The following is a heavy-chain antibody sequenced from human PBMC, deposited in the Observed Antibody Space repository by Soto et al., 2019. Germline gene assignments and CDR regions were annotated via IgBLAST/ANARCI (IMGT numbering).Heavy chain of an antibody. CDR1: GGTFSIYT. J-gene: IGHJ3*02. CDR2: IIPILGIA. Sequence: SVKVSCKASGGTFSIYTISWLRQAPGQGLEWMGRIIPILGIANYAQKFQGRVTITADKSTSTAYMELSSLRSEDTAVYYCARDIDPIVVLPAAEGVDDASDIWGQGTMVTVSS. CDR3: ARDIDPIVVLPAAEGVDDASDI. D-gene: IGHD2-2*01. V-gene: IGHV1-69*04.